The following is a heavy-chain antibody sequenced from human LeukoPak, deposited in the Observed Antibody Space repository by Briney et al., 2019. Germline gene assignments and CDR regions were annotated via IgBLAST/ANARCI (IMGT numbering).Heavy chain of an antibody. CDR1: GVSISNYY. V-gene: IGHV4-4*07. Sequence: PSETLSLTCTVSGVSISNYYWSWIRQPAGKGLEWIGQILTSGSTNYNPSLKSRVSMSVDRSKNQFSLKLSSVTAADTAVYYCARLGNQWELRLEYWGQGTLVTVSS. J-gene: IGHJ4*02. D-gene: IGHD3-10*01. CDR2: ILTSGST. CDR3: ARLGNQWELRLEY.